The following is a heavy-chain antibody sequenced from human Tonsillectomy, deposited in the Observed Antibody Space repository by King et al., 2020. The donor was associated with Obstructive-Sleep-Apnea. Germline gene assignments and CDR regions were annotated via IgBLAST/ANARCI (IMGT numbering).Heavy chain of an antibody. Sequence: VQLQESGPGLVKPSETLSLTCTVSGGSIGNYYWTWIRPPPGKRLEWIGNIYYSGGTNYNPSLKSRITISVDTSKNQFSLKLTSVTAADTAVYYCTRGPFDWLFDYWGQGTLVTVSS. CDR1: GGSIGNYY. D-gene: IGHD3-9*01. V-gene: IGHV4-59*01. CDR3: TRGPFDWLFDY. CDR2: IYYSGGT. J-gene: IGHJ4*02.